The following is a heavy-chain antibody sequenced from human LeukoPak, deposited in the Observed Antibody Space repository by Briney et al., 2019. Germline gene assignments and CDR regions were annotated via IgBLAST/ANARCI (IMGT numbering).Heavy chain of an antibody. Sequence: PGGSLRLSCAASGFTVSSNYMSWVRQAPGKGLEWVSVIYSGGSTYYADSVKGRFTISRDNSKNTLYLQMNSLRAEDTAVYYCARGGVERTSSYYFDYWGQGTLVTVSS. CDR1: GFTVSSNY. J-gene: IGHJ4*02. CDR2: IYSGGST. D-gene: IGHD3-10*01. V-gene: IGHV3-53*01. CDR3: ARGGVERTSSYYFDY.